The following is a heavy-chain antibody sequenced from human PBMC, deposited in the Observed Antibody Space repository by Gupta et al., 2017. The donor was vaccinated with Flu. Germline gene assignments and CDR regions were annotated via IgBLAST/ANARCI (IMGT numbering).Heavy chain of an antibody. CDR3: AKSGMTQWLGAHYYYGMDV. V-gene: IGHV3-23*01. CDR2: ISGSGDST. Sequence: WFRQAPGKGLEWVSSISGSGDSTYYADSEKGRCTISRDNSKNTLYLQMNSLRGEDTAVYYCAKSGMTQWLGAHYYYGMDVWGQGTTVTVSS. J-gene: IGHJ6*02. D-gene: IGHD6-19*01.